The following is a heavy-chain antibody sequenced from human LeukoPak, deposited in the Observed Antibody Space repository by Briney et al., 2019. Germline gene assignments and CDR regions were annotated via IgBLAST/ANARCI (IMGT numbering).Heavy chain of an antibody. CDR1: GYTLTELS. Sequence: ASVKVSCKVSGYTLTELSMHWVRQAPGKGLEWMGGFDPEDGETIYAQKFQGRVTMTEDTSTDTAYMELSSLRSEDRAVYFCATSPGWQYSGPRYYFDYWGQGTLVTVSS. CDR2: FDPEDGET. D-gene: IGHD5-12*01. V-gene: IGHV1-24*01. J-gene: IGHJ4*02. CDR3: ATSPGWQYSGPRYYFDY.